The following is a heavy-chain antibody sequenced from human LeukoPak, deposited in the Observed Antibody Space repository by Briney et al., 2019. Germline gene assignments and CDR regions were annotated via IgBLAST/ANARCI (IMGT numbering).Heavy chain of an antibody. Sequence: PGGSLRLSCAASGFNFKTYIMNWVRQAPGKGLEWLAYITRSSDTVFYADSVKGRFTISRDNTKNSLFLQMNSLKAEDTAVYYCAAYFYGSTSSLHPWGQGTLVTVSS. J-gene: IGHJ5*02. D-gene: IGHD3-10*01. CDR1: GFNFKTYI. CDR2: ITRSSDTV. V-gene: IGHV3-48*01. CDR3: AAYFYGSTSSLHP.